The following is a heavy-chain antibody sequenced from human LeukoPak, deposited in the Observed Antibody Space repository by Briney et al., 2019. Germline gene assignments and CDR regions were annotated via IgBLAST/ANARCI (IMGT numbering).Heavy chain of an antibody. D-gene: IGHD3-10*01. J-gene: IGHJ5*02. CDR1: GGSFSGYY. V-gene: IGHV4-34*01. CDR2: INHSGST. CDR3: ARGREARGYGSGSYRVRLSRNWFDP. Sequence: KPSETLSLTCAVYGGSFSGYYWSWIRQPPGKGLEWIGEINHSGSTNYNPSLKSRVTISVDTSKNQFSLKLSSVTAADTAVYYCARGREARGYGSGSYRVRLSRNWFDPWGQGTLVTVSS.